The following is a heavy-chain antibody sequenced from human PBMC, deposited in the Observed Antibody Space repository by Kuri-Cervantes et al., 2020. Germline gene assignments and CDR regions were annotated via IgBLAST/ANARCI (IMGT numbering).Heavy chain of an antibody. J-gene: IGHJ4*02. CDR2: IHHTGNT. CDR3: VRQEGNLLAIFDY. D-gene: IGHD2/OR15-2a*01. V-gene: IGHV4-4*02. CDR1: GDSISSGNW. Sequence: SQTLSLTCAVSGDSISSGNWWSWVRQPPGKGLEWIGEIHHTGNTNYNPPLKSRLTISVDTAKNQFALNLSSVTAADTAVYYCVRQEGNLLAIFDYWGQGVLVTVSS.